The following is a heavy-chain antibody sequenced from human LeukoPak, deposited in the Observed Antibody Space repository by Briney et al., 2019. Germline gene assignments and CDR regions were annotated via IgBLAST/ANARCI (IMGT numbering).Heavy chain of an antibody. Sequence: GGSLRLSCAAYGFTFSSYAMSWVRQAPGKGLEWVSAISGSGGSTYYADSVKGRFTISRDNSKNTLYLQMNSLRAEDTAVYYCAKDNYYDILTGYYPGLDPWGQGTLVTVSS. CDR2: ISGSGGST. J-gene: IGHJ5*02. V-gene: IGHV3-23*01. CDR3: AKDNYYDILTGYYPGLDP. D-gene: IGHD3-9*01. CDR1: GFTFSSYA.